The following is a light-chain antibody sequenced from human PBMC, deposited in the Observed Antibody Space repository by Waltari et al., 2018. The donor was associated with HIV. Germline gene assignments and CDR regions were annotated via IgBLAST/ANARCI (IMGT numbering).Light chain of an antibody. J-gene: IGLJ2*01. CDR3: CSYAGSYTLV. CDR2: DVS. V-gene: IGLV2-11*01. CDR1: SSDVGGYNY. Sequence: QSALTQPRSVSGSPGQSVTISCTGTSSDVGGYNYVPWYQQHPGKAPKLMIYDVSKRPSWVPDRFSGSKSGNTASLTISGLQAEDEADYYCCSYAGSYTLVFGGGTKLTVL.